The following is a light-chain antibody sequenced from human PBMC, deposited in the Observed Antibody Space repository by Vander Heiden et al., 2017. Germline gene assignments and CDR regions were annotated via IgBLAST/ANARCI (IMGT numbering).Light chain of an antibody. CDR2: DTS. CDR1: QGINNF. CDR3: QQDNSYPLT. Sequence: DIQMTQSPSSLSASVGDRVIITCRASQGINNFLGWFQQRPGKAPKSLIYDTSNLHSGVPSNFSGSGSGTDFTHTINSLQPEDFATYCQQDNSYPLTFGGGTRVEIK. J-gene: IGKJ4*01. V-gene: IGKV1-16*02.